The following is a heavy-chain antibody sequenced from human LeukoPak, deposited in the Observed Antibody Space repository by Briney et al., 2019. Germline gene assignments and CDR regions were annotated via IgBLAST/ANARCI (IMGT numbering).Heavy chain of an antibody. Sequence: GGSLRLSCAASGFTFSSYAMSWVRQAPGKGLEWVAVISYDGSNKYYADSVKGRFTISRDNSKNTLYLQMNSLRAEDTAVYYCARATSVSLIDYWGQGTLVTVSS. D-gene: IGHD1/OR15-1a*01. J-gene: IGHJ4*02. CDR2: ISYDGSNK. CDR1: GFTFSSYA. CDR3: ARATSVSLIDY. V-gene: IGHV3-30-3*01.